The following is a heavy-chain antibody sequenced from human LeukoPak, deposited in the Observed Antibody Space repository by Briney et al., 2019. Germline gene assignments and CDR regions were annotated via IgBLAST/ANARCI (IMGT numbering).Heavy chain of an antibody. J-gene: IGHJ3*02. V-gene: IGHV1-69*04. D-gene: IGHD6-13*01. CDR3: ARDPKQQLVLLAFDI. Sequence: SVKVSCKASGYTFSSYAISWVRQAPGQGLEWMGRIIPILGIANYAQKFQGRVTITADKSTSTAYMELSSLRSEDTAVYYCARDPKQQLVLLAFDIWGQGTMVTVSS. CDR1: GYTFSSYA. CDR2: IIPILGIA.